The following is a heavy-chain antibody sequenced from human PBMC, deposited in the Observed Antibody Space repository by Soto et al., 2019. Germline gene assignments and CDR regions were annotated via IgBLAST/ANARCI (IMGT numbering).Heavy chain of an antibody. D-gene: IGHD1-26*01. V-gene: IGHV3-23*01. CDR3: AKSTTVGELDY. J-gene: IGHJ4*02. CDR1: GFTFRSYD. Sequence: DVQLLESGGGLVQPGGSLRLSCAASGFTFRSYDMSWVRQAPGKGLEWVSAISGSGGTTYYADSVKGRFTVSRDNSKHTLFVYMNSLRVEDTAIYYCAKSTTVGELDYWGQGTLVTVSS. CDR2: ISGSGGTT.